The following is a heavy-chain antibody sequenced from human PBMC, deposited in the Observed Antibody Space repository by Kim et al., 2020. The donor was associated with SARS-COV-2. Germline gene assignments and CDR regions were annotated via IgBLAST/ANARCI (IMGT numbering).Heavy chain of an antibody. CDR3: SRADYYDSRGY. Sequence: GGSLRLSCVASGFTFSDYYMDWVRQAPGKGLEWVGRSRNKANSYTTEYAASVKGRFTISRDDSKNSLYLQMNSLKTEDTALYYCSRADYYDSRGYWGQGTLVTVSS. CDR1: GFTFSDYY. CDR2: SRNKANSYTT. J-gene: IGHJ4*02. V-gene: IGHV3-72*01. D-gene: IGHD3-22*01.